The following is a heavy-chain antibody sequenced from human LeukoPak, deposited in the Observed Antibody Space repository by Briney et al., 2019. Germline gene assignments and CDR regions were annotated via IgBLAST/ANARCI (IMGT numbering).Heavy chain of an antibody. D-gene: IGHD3-22*01. V-gene: IGHV4-59*01. CDR2: IYYSGST. CDR1: GGSISSYY. Sequence: SETLSLTCTVSGGSISSYYWSWIRQPPGKGLEWIGYIYYSGSTNYNPSLKSRVTISVDTSKNQFSLKLSSVTAADTAVYYRARGYYYDSSGYFPTFDYWGQGTLVTVSS. J-gene: IGHJ4*02. CDR3: ARGYYYDSSGYFPTFDY.